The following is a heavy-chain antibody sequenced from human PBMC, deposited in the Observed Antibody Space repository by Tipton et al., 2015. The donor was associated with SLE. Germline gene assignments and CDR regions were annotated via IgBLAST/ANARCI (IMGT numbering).Heavy chain of an antibody. D-gene: IGHD3-3*02. J-gene: IGHJ4*02. Sequence: SLRLSCAASGFTFSSYSMNWVRQAPGKGLEWVSSISSSSSYIYYADSVKGRFTISRDNAKNSLYLQMNSLRAEDTAVYYCARRGAIFGVVILDYWGQGTLVTVSS. CDR3: ARRGAIFGVVILDY. CDR1: GFTFSSYS. V-gene: IGHV3-21*01. CDR2: ISSSSSYI.